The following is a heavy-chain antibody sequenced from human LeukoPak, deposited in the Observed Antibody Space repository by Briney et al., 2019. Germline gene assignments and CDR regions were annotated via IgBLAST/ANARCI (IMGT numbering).Heavy chain of an antibody. CDR3: MTASRSSSWPPPT. CDR2: IKQDGSEK. J-gene: IGHJ5*02. D-gene: IGHD6-13*01. CDR1: GFTFSSYW. V-gene: IGHV3-7*01. Sequence: QTGGSLRLSCAASGFTFSSYWMNWVRQAPGKGLEWVANIKQDGSEKKYVDSVKGRFTISRDNAKNSLYLRMNSLRAEDTAMYYCMTASRSSSWPPPTWGQGTLVTVSS.